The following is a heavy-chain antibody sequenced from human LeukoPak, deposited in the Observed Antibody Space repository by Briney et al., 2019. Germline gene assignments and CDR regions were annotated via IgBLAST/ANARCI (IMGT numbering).Heavy chain of an antibody. D-gene: IGHD6-13*01. CDR1: GGSFSGCY. Sequence: KPSETLSLTCAVYGGSFSGCYWSWIRQPPGKGLEWIGEINHSGSTNYNPSLKSRVTISVDTPKNQFSLKLSSVTAADTAVYYCARGKRGYSSSWYDYWGQGTLVTVSS. J-gene: IGHJ4*02. V-gene: IGHV4-34*01. CDR2: INHSGST. CDR3: ARGKRGYSSSWYDY.